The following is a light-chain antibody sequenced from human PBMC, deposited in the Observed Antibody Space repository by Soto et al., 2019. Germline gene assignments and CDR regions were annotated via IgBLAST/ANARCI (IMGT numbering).Light chain of an antibody. Sequence: EIVLTQSPGTLSLSPWESAPLSCSASQSISSSYLAWYQQKPGQAPRLIIYGASSRATGIPDRFSGSGSGTDFTLTISRLEPEDFAVYYCQQYGSSPETFGQGTKVE. CDR2: GAS. J-gene: IGKJ1*01. CDR1: QSISSSY. V-gene: IGKV3-20*01. CDR3: QQYGSSPET.